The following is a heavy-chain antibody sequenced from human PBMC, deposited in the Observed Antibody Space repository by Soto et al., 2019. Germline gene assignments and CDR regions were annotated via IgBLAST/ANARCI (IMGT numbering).Heavy chain of an antibody. CDR2: ISYDGSNK. J-gene: IGHJ6*02. D-gene: IGHD4-4*01. CDR1: GFTFSSYA. V-gene: IGHV3-30-3*01. CDR3: ARDQWLQSYYYYGMNV. Sequence: QVPLVESGGGVVQPGRSLRLSCAASGFTFSSYAIHWVRQAPGKGLEWGAVISYDGSNKYYADSVKGRFTISRDNSKNTLYLQMNSLRAEDTAVYYCARDQWLQSYYYYGMNVWGQGTTVTVSS.